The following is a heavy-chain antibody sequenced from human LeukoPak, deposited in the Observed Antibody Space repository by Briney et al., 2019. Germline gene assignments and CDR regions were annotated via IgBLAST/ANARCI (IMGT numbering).Heavy chain of an antibody. D-gene: IGHD6-6*01. Sequence: SETLSLTCTISGGSSSGFYWSWIRQPPGKGLEWIGEINHSGSTNYNPSLKSRVTISVDTSKNQFSLKLSSVTAADTAVYYCAYSSSGYYYYGMDVWGQGTTVTVSS. V-gene: IGHV4-34*01. CDR3: AYSSSGYYYYGMDV. CDR1: GGSSSGFY. J-gene: IGHJ6*02. CDR2: INHSGST.